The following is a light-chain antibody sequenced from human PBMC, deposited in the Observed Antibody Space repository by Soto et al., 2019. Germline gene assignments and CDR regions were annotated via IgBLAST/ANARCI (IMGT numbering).Light chain of an antibody. J-gene: IGKJ4*01. CDR1: QSVSTN. CDR3: QQYHKWPLT. Sequence: IVKTHFPATLSVSPSQSATLSFGASQSVSTNLAWYQQTPGQAPRLLMYGASTRATGMPASFSGSGSGTEFILTISSLQSEDFAVYYCQQYHKWPLTFGGGTKVDI. V-gene: IGKV3-15*01. CDR2: GAS.